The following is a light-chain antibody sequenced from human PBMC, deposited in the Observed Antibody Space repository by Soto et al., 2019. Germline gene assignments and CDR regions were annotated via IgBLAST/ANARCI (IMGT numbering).Light chain of an antibody. CDR2: GAS. J-gene: IGKJ1*01. CDR1: QSVSNNY. Sequence: EIVLTQSPGTLSLSPGEGATLWVRASQSVSNNYLAWYQQKPGQAPRLVIYGASNRATGIPDRFSGSGSGTDFTLTISRVEPEDFAVYYCQQYGSSGTFGQGTKVDI. CDR3: QQYGSSGT. V-gene: IGKV3-20*01.